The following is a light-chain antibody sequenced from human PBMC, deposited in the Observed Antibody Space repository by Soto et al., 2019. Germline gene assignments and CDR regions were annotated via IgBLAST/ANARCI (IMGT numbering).Light chain of an antibody. J-gene: IGLJ1*01. V-gene: IGLV1-40*01. Sequence: QSVLTQPPSVSGAPGQRVTISCTGSSSNIGAGYDVHWYQQLPGTAPKLLIYGNNNRPSGVPDRFSGSKSGTSASLAITGLQGEDEAEYYCQSYDRGLSASWVFGTGTKVTVL. CDR2: GNN. CDR3: QSYDRGLSASWV. CDR1: SSNIGAGYD.